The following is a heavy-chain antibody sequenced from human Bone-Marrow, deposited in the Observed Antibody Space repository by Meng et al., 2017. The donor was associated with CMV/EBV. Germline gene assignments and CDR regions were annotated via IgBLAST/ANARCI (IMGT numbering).Heavy chain of an antibody. J-gene: IGHJ6*02. CDR1: GYSFTSYW. D-gene: IGHD4-11*01. Sequence: GESLKISCQGSGYSFTSYWIGWVRQMPGKGLEWMGIIYPGDSDTRYSPSFQGQVTISADKSISTAYLQWSSLKASDTAMYYCARRRRPSYYSNYDYYYGMDVWGQGTTVTVSS. CDR2: IYPGDSDT. V-gene: IGHV5-51*01. CDR3: ARRRRPSYYSNYDYYYGMDV.